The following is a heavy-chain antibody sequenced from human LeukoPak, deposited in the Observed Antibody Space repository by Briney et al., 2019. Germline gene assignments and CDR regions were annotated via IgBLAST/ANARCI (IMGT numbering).Heavy chain of an antibody. Sequence: GGSLRLSCAASGFTFDDYAMHWVRQAPGKGLEWVSVIYSGGSTYYADSVKGRFTISRDNSKNTLFLQMNSLRAEDTAVYYCAREGTSSGWYPFDYWGQGTLVTVSS. D-gene: IGHD6-19*01. CDR1: GFTFDDYA. CDR2: IYSGGST. CDR3: AREGTSSGWYPFDY. V-gene: IGHV3-53*01. J-gene: IGHJ4*02.